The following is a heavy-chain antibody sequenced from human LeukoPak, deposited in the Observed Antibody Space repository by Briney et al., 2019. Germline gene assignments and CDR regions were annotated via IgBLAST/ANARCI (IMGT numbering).Heavy chain of an antibody. Sequence: GGSLRLSCAASGFTFSSYAMSWVRQAPGKGLEWVSAISGSGGSTYYADSVKGWLTISRDNSKNTLYLQMNSLRAEDTAVYYCAKGTTIESGYLLYYFDYWGQGTLVTVSS. V-gene: IGHV3-23*01. J-gene: IGHJ4*02. CDR1: GFTFSSYA. CDR2: ISGSGGST. D-gene: IGHD3-3*01. CDR3: AKGTTIESGYLLYYFDY.